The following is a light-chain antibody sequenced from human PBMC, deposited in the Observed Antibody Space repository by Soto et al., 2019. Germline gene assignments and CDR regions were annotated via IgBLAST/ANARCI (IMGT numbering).Light chain of an antibody. CDR3: QQRSNWPPLT. J-gene: IGKJ4*01. V-gene: IGKV3-11*01. CDR1: QSVSSY. Sequence: EIELTQSPATLSSSLGERATLSCRASQSVSSYLAWYQQKPGQAPRLLIYDASNRATGIPAWFSGSGSGTNFSLTISSLEHEDFAVYYYQQRSNWPPLTFGGGTKVEIK. CDR2: DAS.